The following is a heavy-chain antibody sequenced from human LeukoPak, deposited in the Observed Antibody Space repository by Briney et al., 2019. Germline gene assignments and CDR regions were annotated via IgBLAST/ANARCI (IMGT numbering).Heavy chain of an antibody. J-gene: IGHJ4*02. D-gene: IGHD2-15*01. CDR1: GFTFDDYA. CDR3: AKDRYCSGGSCYWDAFDY. Sequence: SLRLSCAASGFTFDDYAMHWVRQAPGKGLEWVSGISWNSGSIGYADSVKGRFTISRDNAKNSLYLQMNSLRAEDTALYYCAKDRYCSGGSCYWDAFDYWGQGTLVTVSS. CDR2: ISWNSGSI. V-gene: IGHV3-9*01.